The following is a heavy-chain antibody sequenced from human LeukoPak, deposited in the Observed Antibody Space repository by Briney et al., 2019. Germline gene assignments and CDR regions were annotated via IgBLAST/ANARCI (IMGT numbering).Heavy chain of an antibody. D-gene: IGHD3-3*01. Sequence: QPGGSLRLSCADSGFTFSSYWMSWVRQAPGKGLEWVANIKQDGSEKYYVDSVKGRFTISRDNAKNSLYLQMNSLRAEDTAAYYCARDSWSGCLDYWGQGTLVTVSS. V-gene: IGHV3-7*01. J-gene: IGHJ4*02. CDR2: IKQDGSEK. CDR1: GFTFSSYW. CDR3: ARDSWSGCLDY.